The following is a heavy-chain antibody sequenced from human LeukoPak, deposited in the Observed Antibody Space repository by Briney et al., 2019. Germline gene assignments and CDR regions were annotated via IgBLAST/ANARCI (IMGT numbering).Heavy chain of an antibody. D-gene: IGHD3-22*01. J-gene: IGHJ4*02. CDR1: GFTFSGSA. CDR3: TRLPLYDSSGYYVDY. V-gene: IGHV3-73*01. Sequence: GGSLKLSCAASGFTFSGSAMHWVRQASGKGLEWVGRIRSKANSNATAYAASVKGRFTISRDDSKNTAYLQMNSLKTEDTAVYYCTRLPLYDSSGYYVDYWGQGTLVTVSS. CDR2: IRSKANSNAT.